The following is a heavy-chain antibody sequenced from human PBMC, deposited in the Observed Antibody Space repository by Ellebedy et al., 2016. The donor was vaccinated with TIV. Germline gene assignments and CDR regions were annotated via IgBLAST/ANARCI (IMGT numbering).Heavy chain of an antibody. J-gene: IGHJ4*02. Sequence: SETLSLTCTVSGDSITHSSYYWAWIRQPPGKGLEWIGNFYYSGNSFYNPSLKGRVTISVDTSKMQFSLKLNSVTAADTAVYYCARGDYDILTGDTSTGDFDSWGQGTLVTVSS. D-gene: IGHD3-9*01. CDR1: GDSITHSSYY. CDR3: ARGDYDILTGDTSTGDFDS. CDR2: FYYSGNS. V-gene: IGHV4-39*07.